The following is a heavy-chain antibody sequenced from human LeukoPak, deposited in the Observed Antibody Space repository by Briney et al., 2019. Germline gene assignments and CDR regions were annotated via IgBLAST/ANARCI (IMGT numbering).Heavy chain of an antibody. J-gene: IGHJ3*02. Sequence: SETLSLTCTVSGGSISSGGYYWSWIRQHPGKGLEWIGYVYYSGSTYYNPSLKSRVTISVDTSKNQFSLKLSSVAAADTAVYYCARDTVTTTFDALDIWGQGTTVTVSS. CDR2: VYYSGST. CDR3: ARDTVTTTFDALDI. D-gene: IGHD4-17*01. CDR1: GGSISSGGYY. V-gene: IGHV4-31*03.